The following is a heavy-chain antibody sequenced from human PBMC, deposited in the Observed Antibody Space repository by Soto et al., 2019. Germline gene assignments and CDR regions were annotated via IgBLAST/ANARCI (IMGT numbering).Heavy chain of an antibody. CDR3: ARGVGPIFGVVIVSNAFDI. Sequence: PGGSLRLSCAASGFTFSSYAMHWVRQAPGKGLEWVAVISYDGSNKYYADSVKGRFTISRDNSKNTLYLQMNSLRAEDTAVYYCARGVGPIFGVVIVSNAFDIWGQGTMVTASS. V-gene: IGHV3-30-3*01. CDR1: GFTFSSYA. CDR2: ISYDGSNK. J-gene: IGHJ3*02. D-gene: IGHD3-3*01.